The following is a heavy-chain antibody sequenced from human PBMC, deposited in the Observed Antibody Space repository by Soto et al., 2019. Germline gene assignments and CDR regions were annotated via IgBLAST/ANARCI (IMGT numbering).Heavy chain of an antibody. CDR1: GGSIISSNW. CDR2: IYHSGST. V-gene: IGHV4-4*02. D-gene: IGHD3-9*01. Sequence: SETLSLTCAVSGGSIISSNWWNWVRQPPGKGLEWIGEIYHSGSTYYKPSLKSRVAMSVDTSKNQFSLKLTSATAADTAVYYCARRDWSGSTSHFYFDYWGQGVLVNVSS. CDR3: ARRDWSGSTSHFYFDY. J-gene: IGHJ4*02.